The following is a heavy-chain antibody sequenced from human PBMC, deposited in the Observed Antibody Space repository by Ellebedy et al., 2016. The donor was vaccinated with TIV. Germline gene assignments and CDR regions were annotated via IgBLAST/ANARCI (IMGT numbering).Heavy chain of an antibody. CDR3: AREKVAATPTTYYYYGMDV. CDR2: IIPIFGTA. J-gene: IGHJ6*02. CDR1: GYTFTSYD. D-gene: IGHD2-15*01. V-gene: IGHV1-69*13. Sequence: AASVKVSCKASGYTFTSYDINWVRQATGQGLEWMGGIIPIFGTANYAQKFQGRVTITADESTSTAYMELSSLRSEDTAVYYCAREKVAATPTTYYYYGMDVWGQGTTVTVSS.